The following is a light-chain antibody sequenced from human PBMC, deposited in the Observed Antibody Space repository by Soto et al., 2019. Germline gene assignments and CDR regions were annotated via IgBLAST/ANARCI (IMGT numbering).Light chain of an antibody. Sequence: DIQMTQSPSSLSASVGDRVTITCRASQSIVTWLAWYQQKPGKAPKLLIYEASSLESGVPSRFSGTGSGTEFTLPLSSLQPDDSAAYYCQQFNSSPYTFGQGTKVEIK. V-gene: IGKV1-5*03. CDR3: QQFNSSPYT. J-gene: IGKJ2*01. CDR1: QSIVTW. CDR2: EAS.